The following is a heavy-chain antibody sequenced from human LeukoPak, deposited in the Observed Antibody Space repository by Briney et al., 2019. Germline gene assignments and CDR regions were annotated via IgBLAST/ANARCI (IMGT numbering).Heavy chain of an antibody. CDR3: TRDGLYYYDNTGGMDV. V-gene: IGHV3-49*04. CDR1: GFTFGDYA. D-gene: IGHD3-22*01. CDR2: IRSKAYGGTT. Sequence: PGRSLRLYCTASGFTFGDYAMSWDRQAPGKGLEWVGFIRSKAYGGTTEYAASVKGRFTISRDDSKSIAYLQMNSLKTEDTAVYYCTRDGLYYYDNTGGMDVWGQGTTVTVSS. J-gene: IGHJ6*02.